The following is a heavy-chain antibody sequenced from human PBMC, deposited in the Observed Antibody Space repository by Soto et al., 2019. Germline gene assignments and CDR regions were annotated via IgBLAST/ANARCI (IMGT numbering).Heavy chain of an antibody. D-gene: IGHD5-12*01. CDR2: IIPIFGTA. Sequence: QVQLVQSGAEVKKPGSSVKVSCKASGGTFSSYAISWVRQAPGQGLEWMGGIIPIFGTANYAQKFQGRVTITADKSTSTAYMELSSLRSEDTAVYYCARGGGWLQLREVPYYFDYWGQGTLVTVSS. CDR3: ARGGGWLQLREVPYYFDY. V-gene: IGHV1-69*06. CDR1: GGTFSSYA. J-gene: IGHJ4*02.